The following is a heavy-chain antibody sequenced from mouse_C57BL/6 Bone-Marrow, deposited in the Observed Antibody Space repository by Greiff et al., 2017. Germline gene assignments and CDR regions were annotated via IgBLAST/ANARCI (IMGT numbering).Heavy chain of an antibody. CDR2: ISYDGSN. CDR1: GYSITSGYY. CDR3: ARGGRAYYYAMDY. Sequence: EVQLQQSGPGLVKPSQSLSLTCSVTGYSITSGYYWNWIRQFPGNKLEWMGYISYDGSNNYNPSLKNRISITRDTSKNQFFLKLNSVTTEDTATYYCARGGRAYYYAMDYWGQGTSVTVSS. V-gene: IGHV3-6*01. D-gene: IGHD3-3*01. J-gene: IGHJ4*01.